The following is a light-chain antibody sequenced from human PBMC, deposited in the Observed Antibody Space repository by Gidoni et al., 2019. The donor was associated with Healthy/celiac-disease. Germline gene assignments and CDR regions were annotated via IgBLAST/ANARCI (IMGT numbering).Light chain of an antibody. CDR2: AAS. J-gene: IGKJ2*04. V-gene: IGKV1-9*01. CDR3: QQLNSYPPMCS. Sequence: DIQLTQSPSFLSASVGDRVTITCRASQGISSYLAWYQQKPGKAPKLLIYAASTLQSGVPSRFSGSGSGTEFTLTISSLQPEDFATYYCQQLNSYPPMCSFXQXTKLEIK. CDR1: QGISSY.